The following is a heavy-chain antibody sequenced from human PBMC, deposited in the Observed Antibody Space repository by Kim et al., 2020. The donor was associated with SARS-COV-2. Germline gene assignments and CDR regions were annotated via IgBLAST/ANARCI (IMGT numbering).Heavy chain of an antibody. Sequence: GGSLRLSCAASGFTFEDYAMHWVRQAPGKGLEWVSGISWNGGSIGYADSVKGRFTISRDNAKNSLYLQMNRLRAEDTALYYCAKDSTPNCSGGSCYSYYYYYGMDVWGQGTTVTVSS. CDR2: ISWNGGSI. D-gene: IGHD2-15*01. V-gene: IGHV3-9*01. CDR1: GFTFEDYA. CDR3: AKDSTPNCSGGSCYSYYYYYGMDV. J-gene: IGHJ6*02.